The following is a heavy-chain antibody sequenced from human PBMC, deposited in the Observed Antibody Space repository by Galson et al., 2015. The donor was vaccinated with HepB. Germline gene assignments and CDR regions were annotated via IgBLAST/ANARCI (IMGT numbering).Heavy chain of an antibody. Sequence: SVKVSCKASGYTFTSYDINWVRQATGQGLEWMGWMNPNSGDTGYAQKFQGRVTMTRNTSISTAYMELSSLRSEDTAVYYCARRVGYDSSGRYDYWGQGTLVTVSS. D-gene: IGHD3-22*01. V-gene: IGHV1-8*01. CDR1: GYTFTSYD. CDR2: MNPNSGDT. CDR3: ARRVGYDSSGRYDY. J-gene: IGHJ4*02.